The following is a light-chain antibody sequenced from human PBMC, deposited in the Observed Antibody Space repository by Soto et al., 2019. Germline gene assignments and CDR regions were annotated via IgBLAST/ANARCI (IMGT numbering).Light chain of an antibody. Sequence: DTVVTKTTVTLSLSPGERATVYCGAIQRVSGGFLAWYQQKPGLAPRLILYDTSFRATGIPDRFSGSGSGTDFTLTISRLDPEDFAIYYCQQYGSSPRHTFGGGTKVDIK. V-gene: IGKV3D-20*01. CDR3: QQYGSSPRHT. J-gene: IGKJ4*01. CDR2: DTS. CDR1: QRVSGGF.